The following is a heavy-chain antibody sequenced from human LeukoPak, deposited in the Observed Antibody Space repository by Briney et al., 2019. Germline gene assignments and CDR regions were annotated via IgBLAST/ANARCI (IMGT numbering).Heavy chain of an antibody. J-gene: IGHJ4*02. CDR1: GFTFSSYA. V-gene: IGHV3-23*01. D-gene: IGHD1-26*01. CDR3: ASFPPLSRWELPYFDY. Sequence: RPGGSLRLSCAASGFTFSSYAMSWVRQAPGKGLEWVSAISGSGGSTYYADSVKGRFTISRDNSKNTLYLQMNSLRAEDTAVYYCASFPPLSRWELPYFDYWGQGTMVTVSS. CDR2: ISGSGGST.